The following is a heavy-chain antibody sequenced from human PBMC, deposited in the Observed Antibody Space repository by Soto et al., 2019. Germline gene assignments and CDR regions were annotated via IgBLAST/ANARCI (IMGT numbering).Heavy chain of an antibody. J-gene: IGHJ4*02. CDR1: GGTFSSYA. CDR2: IIPIFGTA. CDR3: ARGRYYDSSPHHHHPYFDY. Sequence: QVQLVQSGAEVKKPGSSVKVSCKASGGTFSSYAISWVRQAPGQGLEWMGGIIPIFGTANYAQKFQGRVTITADESTSTAYMALSSLRSEDTAVYYCARGRYYDSSPHHHHPYFDYWGQGTLVTVSS. D-gene: IGHD3-22*01. V-gene: IGHV1-69*01.